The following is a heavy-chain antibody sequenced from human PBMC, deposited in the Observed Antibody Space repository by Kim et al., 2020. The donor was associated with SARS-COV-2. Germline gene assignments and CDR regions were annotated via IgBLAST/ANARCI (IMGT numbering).Heavy chain of an antibody. CDR1: GYTFTSYG. CDR3: ARWIASSGRAASWQDY. CDR2: ISAYNGNT. D-gene: IGHD1-26*01. V-gene: IGHV1-18*01. J-gene: IGHJ4*02. Sequence: ASVKVSCKASGYTFTSYGISWVRQAPGQGLEWMGWISAYNGNTNYAQKLQGRVTMTTDTSTSTAYMELRSLRSDDTAVYYCARWIASSGRAASWQDYWGQGTLVTVSS.